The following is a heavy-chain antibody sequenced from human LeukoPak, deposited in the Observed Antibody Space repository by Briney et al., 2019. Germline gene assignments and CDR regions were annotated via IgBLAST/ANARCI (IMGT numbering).Heavy chain of an antibody. D-gene: IGHD3-10*01. V-gene: IGHV1-18*01. CDR2: ISAYNGNT. CDR3: ARDVGILWFGEPPKVVDY. CDR1: GYTFTSYG. J-gene: IGHJ4*02. Sequence: ASVKVSCKASGYTFTSYGISWVRQAPGQGLEWMGWISAYNGNTNYAQKLQGRVIMTTDTSTSTAYMELRSLRSDDTAVYYCARDVGILWFGEPPKVVDYWGQGTLVTVSS.